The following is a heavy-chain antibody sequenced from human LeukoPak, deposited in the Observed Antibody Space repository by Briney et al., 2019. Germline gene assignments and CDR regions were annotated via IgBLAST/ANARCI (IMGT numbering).Heavy chain of an antibody. J-gene: IGHJ4*02. CDR2: TRNKVNSYST. D-gene: IGHD5-24*01. CDR3: ASSGVYTRDGYSSDY. Sequence: GGSLRLSCVVSGFTFSDHYVDWVRQAPGKGLEWVGRTRNKVNSYSTEYAASVKGRFTISRDNAKNSLYLQMNSLRAEDTAVYYCASSGVYTRDGYSSDYWGQGTLVTVSS. CDR1: GFTFSDHY. V-gene: IGHV3-72*01.